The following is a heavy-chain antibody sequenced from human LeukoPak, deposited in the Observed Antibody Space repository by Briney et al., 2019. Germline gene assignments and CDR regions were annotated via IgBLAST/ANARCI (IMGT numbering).Heavy chain of an antibody. CDR3: AKVSVTMIRGAPFDY. CDR2: ISGSGGST. CDR1: GFTFSSYA. V-gene: IGHV3-23*01. J-gene: IGHJ4*02. Sequence: TGGSLRLSCAASGFTFSSYAMSWVRQAPGKGLEGVSAISGSGGSTYYADSVKGRFTISRDNSKNTLYLQMNSLRAEDTAVYYCAKVSVTMIRGAPFDYWGQGTLVTVSS. D-gene: IGHD3-10*01.